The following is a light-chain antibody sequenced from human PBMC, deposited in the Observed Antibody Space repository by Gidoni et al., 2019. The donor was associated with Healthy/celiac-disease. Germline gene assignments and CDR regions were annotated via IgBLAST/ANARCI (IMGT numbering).Light chain of an antibody. CDR2: DAS. Sequence: VLPQSPATLSLSPGERATLSCRASQSVSSYLAWYQQKPGQAPRLLIYDASNRTTGIPARLSGSGAGTDFTITISSLEHEDDAVYYCQQRSNWTSYSFGQGTKLEIK. CDR1: QSVSSY. V-gene: IGKV3-11*01. J-gene: IGKJ2*03. CDR3: QQRSNWTSYS.